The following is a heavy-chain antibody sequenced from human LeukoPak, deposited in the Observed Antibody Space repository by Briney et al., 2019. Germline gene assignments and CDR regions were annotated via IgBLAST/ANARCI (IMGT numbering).Heavy chain of an antibody. D-gene: IGHD3-9*01. V-gene: IGHV4-61*02. CDR3: ARDSNYDILTGPLDY. CDR2: TYTSGST. Sequence: PSKTLSHTCTVSGGSISSGSYYWSWIRQPAGKGLEWIGRTYTSGSTNYNPSLKSRVTISVDTSKNQFSLKLSSVTAADTAVYYCARDSNYDILTGPLDYWGQGTLVTVSS. CDR1: GGSISSGSYY. J-gene: IGHJ4*02.